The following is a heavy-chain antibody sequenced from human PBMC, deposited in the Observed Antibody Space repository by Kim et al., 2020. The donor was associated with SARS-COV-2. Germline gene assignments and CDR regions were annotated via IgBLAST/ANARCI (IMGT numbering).Heavy chain of an antibody. Sequence: GGSLRLSCAASGFTFSSYGMHWVRQAPGKGLEWVAVIWDDGSNKYYADSVKGRFTISRDNSKNTLYLQMNSLRAEDTAVYYCAKREYYDTLTGYYDDAFDIWGQGTMVTVSS. D-gene: IGHD3-9*01. J-gene: IGHJ3*02. CDR1: GFTFSSYG. V-gene: IGHV3-33*06. CDR3: AKREYYDTLTGYYDDAFDI. CDR2: IWDDGSNK.